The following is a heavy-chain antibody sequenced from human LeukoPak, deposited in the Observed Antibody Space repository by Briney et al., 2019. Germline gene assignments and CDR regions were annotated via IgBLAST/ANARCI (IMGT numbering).Heavy chain of an antibody. Sequence: ASVKVSCKASGYTFTSYDINWVRQATGQGLEWMGWMNPNSGNTGYAQKFQGRVTMTRNTSISTAYMELSSLRSEDTAVYYCARGGYSNYPYYHYGMDVWGQGTTVTVSS. CDR1: GYTFTSYD. CDR3: ARGGYSNYPYYHYGMDV. CDR2: MNPNSGNT. J-gene: IGHJ6*02. V-gene: IGHV1-8*01. D-gene: IGHD4-11*01.